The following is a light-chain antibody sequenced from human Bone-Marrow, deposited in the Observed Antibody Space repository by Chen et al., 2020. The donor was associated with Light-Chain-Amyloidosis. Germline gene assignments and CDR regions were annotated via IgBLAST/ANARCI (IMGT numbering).Light chain of an antibody. CDR2: RDT. Sequence: SYELTQPPPVPVSPGQTARITCSGDDLPTKYAYWYQQKPGQAPVLVIHRDTERPSGISERFSGSSSGTTATLTISGVQAEDEADYHCQSADSSGTYEVIFGGGTKLTV. J-gene: IGLJ2*01. V-gene: IGLV3-25*03. CDR3: QSADSSGTYEVI. CDR1: DLPTKY.